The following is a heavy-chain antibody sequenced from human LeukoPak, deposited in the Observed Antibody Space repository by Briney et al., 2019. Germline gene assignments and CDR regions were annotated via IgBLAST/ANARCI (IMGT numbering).Heavy chain of an antibody. Sequence: GGSLRLSCAASGFTFSSYSMNWVRQAPGKGLEWVSSISSSSSYIYYADSVKGRFTISRDNSKNTLYLQMNSLRAEDTAVYYCAKILWFGELSSDYWGQGTLVTVSS. D-gene: IGHD3-10*01. CDR2: ISSSSSYI. J-gene: IGHJ4*02. V-gene: IGHV3-21*01. CDR1: GFTFSSYS. CDR3: AKILWFGELSSDY.